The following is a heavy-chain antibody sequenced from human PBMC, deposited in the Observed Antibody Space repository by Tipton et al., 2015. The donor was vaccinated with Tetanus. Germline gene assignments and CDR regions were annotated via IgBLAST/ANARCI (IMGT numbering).Heavy chain of an antibody. D-gene: IGHD5-18*01. J-gene: IGHJ2*01. CDR1: GVSISGYY. CDR2: INHSGST. V-gene: IGHV4-34*01. Sequence: TLSLTCTVSGVSISGYYWSWIRQPAGKGLEWIGEINHSGSTTYSPSFKSRVTISVDTPKNQFSLKLTSLTVADTAVYYCARGGSYSYGPRGFDLWGRGTLVTVSS. CDR3: ARGGSYSYGPRGFDL.